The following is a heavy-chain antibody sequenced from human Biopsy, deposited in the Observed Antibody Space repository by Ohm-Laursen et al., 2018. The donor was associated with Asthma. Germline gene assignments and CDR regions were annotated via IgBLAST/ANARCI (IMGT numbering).Heavy chain of an antibody. V-gene: IGHV4-31*03. CDR2: INYSGST. Sequence: TLSLTCTVSGGSLSSGPYYWSWVRQHPGKGLEWIGYINYSGSTFYSPSLESRVTVSVDTSKNQFSLKLSSVTAEDTAVYYCAKHQLVRYLDYWGQGTLVTVSS. CDR1: GGSLSSGPYY. J-gene: IGHJ4*02. D-gene: IGHD6-13*01. CDR3: AKHQLVRYLDY.